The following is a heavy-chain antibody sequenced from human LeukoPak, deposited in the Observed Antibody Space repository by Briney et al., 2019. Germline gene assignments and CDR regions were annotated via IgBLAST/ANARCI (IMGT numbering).Heavy chain of an antibody. Sequence: GSLRLSCGASGFTFSSYEMNWVRQAPGKGLEWVSYISSSGSTIYYADSVKGRFTISRDNAKNSLYLQMNSLRAEDTAVYYCARHVVLGRFVKYFDLWGRGSLVTVSS. CDR1: GFTFSSYE. CDR2: ISSSGSTI. CDR3: ARHVVLGRFVKYFDL. D-gene: IGHD3-10*02. V-gene: IGHV3-48*03. J-gene: IGHJ2*01.